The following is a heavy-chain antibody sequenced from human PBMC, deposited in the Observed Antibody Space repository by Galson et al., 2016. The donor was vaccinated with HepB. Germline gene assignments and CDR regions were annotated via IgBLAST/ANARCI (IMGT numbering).Heavy chain of an antibody. CDR1: GFTFSSYS. CDR3: VTENTYGDYLWYDD. CDR2: ISGSSSYI. J-gene: IGHJ4*02. D-gene: IGHD4-17*01. V-gene: IGHV3-21*06. Sequence: SLRLSCAASGFTFSSYSMNWVRQAPGKGLEWVSSISGSSSYIFYADSVKGRFTISRDNAENSLYLQMISLRAEDTAVYYCVTENTYGDYLWYDDWGQGTLVTVSS.